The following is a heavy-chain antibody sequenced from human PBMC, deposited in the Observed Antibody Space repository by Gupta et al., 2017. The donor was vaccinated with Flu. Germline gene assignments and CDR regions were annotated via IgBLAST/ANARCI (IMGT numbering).Heavy chain of an antibody. Sequence: QVQLVESGGGVVQPGRSLRISCAASGFTFSSYGMHWVRQAPGKGLEWVAVIWYDGSNKYYADSVKGRFTISRDNSKNTLYLQMNSLRAEDTAVYYCARDRMSTSETLDYWGQGTLVTVSS. V-gene: IGHV3-33*01. CDR1: GFTFSSYG. J-gene: IGHJ4*02. CDR2: IWYDGSNK. CDR3: ARDRMSTSETLDY.